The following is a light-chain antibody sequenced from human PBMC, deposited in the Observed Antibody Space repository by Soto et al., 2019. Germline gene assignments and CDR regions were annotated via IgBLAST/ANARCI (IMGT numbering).Light chain of an antibody. CDR1: KVENKN. CDR3: LVWESSSDQYV. CDR2: DDA. J-gene: IGLJ1*01. Sequence: SYELPQPPSVSVAPGQTARITCGGEKVENKNVHWYQQKAGQAPVLVVFDDADRPSGIPDRFSGSYSGNMATLTISRVEAGDEADYYCLVWESSSDQYVFGTGTKLTVL. V-gene: IGLV3-21*02.